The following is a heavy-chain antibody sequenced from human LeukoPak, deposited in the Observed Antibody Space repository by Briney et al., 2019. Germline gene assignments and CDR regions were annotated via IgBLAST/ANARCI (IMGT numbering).Heavy chain of an antibody. Sequence: SETLSLTCTVSGGSISSGHYYWSWIRQPPAKGLEWIGYIYYSGSTYYTPSLRGRVTISVDTSKNQFSLNLSSVTAADTAVYYCARRYSLDYWGQGTLVTVSS. CDR1: GGSISSGHYY. V-gene: IGHV4-30-4*01. CDR2: IYYSGST. D-gene: IGHD5-18*01. CDR3: ARRYSLDY. J-gene: IGHJ4*02.